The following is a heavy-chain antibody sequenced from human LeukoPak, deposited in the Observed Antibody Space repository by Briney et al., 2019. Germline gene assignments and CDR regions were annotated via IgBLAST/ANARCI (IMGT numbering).Heavy chain of an antibody. CDR2: ISGRGRST. V-gene: IGHV3-23*01. CDR3: AKDRAAMGDFDY. Sequence: QPGGSLRLSCAASGFTFNSYALTCVREAPGKGLESVSTISGRGRSTFYAGSVKGRFTISRDNSKNTLYLQMNSLRAEDTAVYYCAKDRAAMGDFDYWGQGTLVTVSS. D-gene: IGHD5-18*01. CDR1: GFTFNSYA. J-gene: IGHJ4*02.